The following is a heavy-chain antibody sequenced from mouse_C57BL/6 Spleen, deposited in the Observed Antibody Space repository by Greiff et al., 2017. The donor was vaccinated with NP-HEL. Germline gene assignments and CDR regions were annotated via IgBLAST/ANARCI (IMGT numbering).Heavy chain of an antibody. CDR3: ARDPPYNYGSSYGFAY. CDR1: GYTFTDHT. V-gene: IGHV1-78*01. Sequence: VQLQQSDAELVKPGASVKISCKVSGYTFTDHTIHWMKQRPEQGLEWIGYIYPRDGSTKYNEKFKGKATLTADKSSSTAYMQLNSLTSEDSAVYFCARDPPYNYGSSYGFAYWGQGTLVTVSA. CDR2: IYPRDGST. J-gene: IGHJ3*01. D-gene: IGHD1-1*01.